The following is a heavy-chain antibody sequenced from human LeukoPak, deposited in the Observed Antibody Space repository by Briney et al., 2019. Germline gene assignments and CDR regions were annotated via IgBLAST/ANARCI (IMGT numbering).Heavy chain of an antibody. CDR3: AKYPAALVYSYYGVDV. D-gene: IGHD5-18*01. Sequence: GRSLRLSCAASGFTFNIYGMHWVRQAPGKGLEWVALISYDGSKEDYADSVKGRFTISRDNSKNTLSLRMNSLRPEDTAVYYCAKYPAALVYSYYGVDVWGQGTTVTVSS. CDR2: ISYDGSKE. V-gene: IGHV3-30*18. CDR1: GFTFNIYG. J-gene: IGHJ6*02.